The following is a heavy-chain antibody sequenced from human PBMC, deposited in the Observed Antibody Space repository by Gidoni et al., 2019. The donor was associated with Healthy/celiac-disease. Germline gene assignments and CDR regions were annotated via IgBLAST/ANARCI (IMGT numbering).Heavy chain of an antibody. CDR1: GFTFSSYG. J-gene: IGHJ3*02. CDR2: IWYDGSNK. CDR3: ARDRPNPHAFDI. Sequence: QVQLVESGGGVVQPGRSLRLSCAASGFTFSSYGMHWVRQAPGKGLEWVAVIWYDGSNKYYADSVKGRFTISRDNSKNTLYLQMNSLRAEDTAVYYCARDRPNPHAFDIWGQGTMVTVSS. V-gene: IGHV3-33*01.